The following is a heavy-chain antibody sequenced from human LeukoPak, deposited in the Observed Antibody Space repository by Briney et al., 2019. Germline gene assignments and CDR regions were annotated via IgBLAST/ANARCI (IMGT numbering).Heavy chain of an antibody. CDR3: ARGDCSGVSCYSVNS. CDR1: GYIFTASY. Sequence: GASVKVSCTVSGYIFTASYIHWVRQAPRQGLEWMGWINPNISGTSFAKKFQGRVTLTRDTSITTTYLELTGLRSDDTAVYFCARGDCSGVSCYSVNSWGQGTLVTVSS. D-gene: IGHD2-15*01. CDR2: INPNISGT. J-gene: IGHJ4*02. V-gene: IGHV1-2*02.